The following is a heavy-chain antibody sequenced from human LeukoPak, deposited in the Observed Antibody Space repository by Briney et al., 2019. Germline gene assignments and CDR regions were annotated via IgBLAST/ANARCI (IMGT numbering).Heavy chain of an antibody. CDR1: GGSFSGYY. V-gene: IGHV4-34*01. J-gene: IGHJ4*02. CDR2: INHSGST. Sequence: SETLSLTCAVYGGSFSGYYWSWIRQPPGKGLEWIGEINHSGSTNYNPSLTSRVTISVDTSKNQFSLKLSSVTAADTAVYYCARAPMGREFVWGQGTLVTVSS. CDR3: ARAPMGREFV. D-gene: IGHD3-10*01.